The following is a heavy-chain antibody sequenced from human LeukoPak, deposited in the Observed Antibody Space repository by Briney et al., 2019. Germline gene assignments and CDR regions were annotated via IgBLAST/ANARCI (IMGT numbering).Heavy chain of an antibody. D-gene: IGHD3-22*01. CDR1: GFTFRNAW. CDR2: IKSKTDGGTT. CDR3: TTPFVNYYDSSGYYTLDY. V-gene: IGHV3-15*01. Sequence: GGSLRLSCAASGFTFRNAWTSWVRQAPGKGLEWVGRIKSKTDGGTTDYAAPVKGRFTISRDDSKNTLYLQMNSLKTEDTAVYYCTTPFVNYYDSSGYYTLDYWGQGTLVTVSS. J-gene: IGHJ4*02.